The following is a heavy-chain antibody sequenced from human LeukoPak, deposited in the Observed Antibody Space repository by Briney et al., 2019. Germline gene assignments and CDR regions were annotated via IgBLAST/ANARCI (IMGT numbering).Heavy chain of an antibody. CDR3: ARKRITMVRGGYYYYYYMDV. CDR1: GGSISSSSYY. J-gene: IGHJ6*03. CDR2: INHSGST. Sequence: SETLSLTCAVSGGSISSSSYYWSWIRQPPGKGLEWIGEINHSGSTNYNPSLKSRVTISVDTSKNQFSLKLSSVTAADTAVYYCARKRITMVRGGYYYYYYMDVWGKGTTVTVSS. D-gene: IGHD3-10*01. V-gene: IGHV4-39*07.